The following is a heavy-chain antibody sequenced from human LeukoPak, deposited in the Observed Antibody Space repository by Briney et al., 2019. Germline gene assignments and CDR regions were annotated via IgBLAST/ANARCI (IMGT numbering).Heavy chain of an antibody. CDR1: GYTFTSYD. D-gene: IGHD6-6*01. J-gene: IGHJ4*02. CDR3: ARGLTAARRYYFDY. V-gene: IGHV1-8*01. Sequence: GASVKVSCKASGYTFTSYDINWVRQATGQGLEWMGWTNPNSGNTGYAQKFQGRVTMTRNTSISTAYMELSSLRSEDTAVYYCARGLTAARRYYFDYWGQGTLVTVSS. CDR2: TNPNSGNT.